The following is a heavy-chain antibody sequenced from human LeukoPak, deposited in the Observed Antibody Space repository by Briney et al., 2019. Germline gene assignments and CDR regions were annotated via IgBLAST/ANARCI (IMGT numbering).Heavy chain of an antibody. CDR2: ISWNSGSI. J-gene: IGHJ3*02. V-gene: IGHV3-9*01. CDR1: GFTFDDYA. CDR3: ARDYGGSYSDAFDI. Sequence: PGGSLRLSCAASGFTFDDYAMHWVRQAPGKGLEWVSGISWNSGSIGYADSVKGRFTISRDNAKNSLYLQMNSLRAEDTAVYYCARDYGGSYSDAFDIWGQGTMVTVSS. D-gene: IGHD1-26*01.